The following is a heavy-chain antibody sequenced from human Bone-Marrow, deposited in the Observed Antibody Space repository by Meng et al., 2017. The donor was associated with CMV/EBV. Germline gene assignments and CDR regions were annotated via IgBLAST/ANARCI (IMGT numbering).Heavy chain of an antibody. Sequence: SETLSLTCAVYGGSFSGYYWSWIRQPPGKGLEWIGEINHSGSTNYNPSLKSRVTISVDTSKNQFSLKLSSVTAADTAVYYCARCGPGTGYIDPANFGYWGQGTLVTVSS. J-gene: IGHJ4*02. D-gene: IGHD3-9*01. CDR2: INHSGST. CDR3: ARCGPGTGYIDPANFGY. V-gene: IGHV4-34*01. CDR1: GGSFSGYY.